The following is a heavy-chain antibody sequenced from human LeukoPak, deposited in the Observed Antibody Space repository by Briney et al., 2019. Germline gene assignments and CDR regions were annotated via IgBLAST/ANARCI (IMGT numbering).Heavy chain of an antibody. V-gene: IGHV1-2*02. Sequence: RASVKVSCKTSGYSFTGYYMHWVRQAPGHGLEWMGWINPNSGATNYAQKFQGRVTMTRDTSISTAYMELSRLRSDDTAVYYCARDIAPVGAPGYWGQGTLVTVSS. J-gene: IGHJ4*02. CDR1: GYSFTGYY. CDR3: ARDIAPVGAPGY. D-gene: IGHD1-26*01. CDR2: INPNSGAT.